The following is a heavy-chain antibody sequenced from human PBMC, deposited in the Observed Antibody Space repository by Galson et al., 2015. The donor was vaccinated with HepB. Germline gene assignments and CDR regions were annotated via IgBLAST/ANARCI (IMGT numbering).Heavy chain of an antibody. CDR2: ISSSGSTI. D-gene: IGHD3-22*01. Sequence: SLRLSCAASGFTFSDYYMSWIRQAPGKGLEWVSYISSSGSTIYYADSVKGRFTISRDNAKNSLYLQMNSLRAEDTAVYYCARVSTMIVPALGKSDAFDIWGQGTMVTVSS. V-gene: IGHV3-11*01. CDR3: ARVSTMIVPALGKSDAFDI. J-gene: IGHJ3*02. CDR1: GFTFSDYY.